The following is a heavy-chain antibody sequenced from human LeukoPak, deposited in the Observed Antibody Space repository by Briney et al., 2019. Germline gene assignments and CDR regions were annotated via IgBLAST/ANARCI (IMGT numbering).Heavy chain of an antibody. CDR2: IYYSGST. CDR1: GGSISSSSYY. D-gene: IGHD3-10*01. V-gene: IGHV4-39*01. J-gene: IGHJ5*02. CDR3: ARLLFPGHWFDP. Sequence: PSETLSLTCTVSGGSISSSSYYWGWIRQPPGKGLEWIGSIYYSGSTYYNPSLKSRVTISVDTSKNQFSLKLSSVTAADTAVYYCARLLFPGHWFDPWGQGTLVIVSS.